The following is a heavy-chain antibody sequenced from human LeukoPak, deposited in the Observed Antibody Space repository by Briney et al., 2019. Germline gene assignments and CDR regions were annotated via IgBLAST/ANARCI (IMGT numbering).Heavy chain of an antibody. CDR1: GFTFSSYG. V-gene: IGHV3-33*06. CDR2: IWYDGSNK. Sequence: GGSLRLFCAASGFTFSSYGMHWVRQAPGKGLEWVAVIWYDGSNKYYADSVKGRFTISRDNSKNTLYLQMNSLRAEDTAVYYCAKEGPAKFFDYWGQGTLVTVSS. J-gene: IGHJ4*02. CDR3: AKEGPAKFFDY.